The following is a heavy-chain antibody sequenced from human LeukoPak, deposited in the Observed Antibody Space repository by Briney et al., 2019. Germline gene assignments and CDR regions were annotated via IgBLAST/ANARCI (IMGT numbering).Heavy chain of an antibody. J-gene: IGHJ3*02. D-gene: IGHD2-15*01. V-gene: IGHV1-18*01. CDR2: ISAYNGNT. Sequence: ASVKVSCKASGYTFTSYGISRVRQAPGQGLEWMGWISAYNGNTNDAQKLQGRVTMTTDTSTSTAYMELRSLRSDDTAVYYCAGVIAAPDAFDSWGQGTMVTVSS. CDR1: GYTFTSYG. CDR3: AGVIAAPDAFDS.